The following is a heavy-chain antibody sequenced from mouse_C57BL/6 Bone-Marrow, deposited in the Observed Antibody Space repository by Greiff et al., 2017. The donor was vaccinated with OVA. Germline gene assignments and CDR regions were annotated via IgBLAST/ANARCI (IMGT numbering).Heavy chain of an antibody. Sequence: QVQLQQSGAELVRPGASVTLSCKASGYTFTDYEMHWVKQTPVHGLEWIGAIDPGTGGTAYNQKFKGKAILTADKSSSTAYMELRSLTSEDSAVDSCTRSTEGLPWCAYWGQGTLVTVSA. CDR1: GYTFTDYE. D-gene: IGHD6-2*01. CDR2: IDPGTGGT. CDR3: TRSTEGLPWCAY. J-gene: IGHJ3*01. V-gene: IGHV1-15*01.